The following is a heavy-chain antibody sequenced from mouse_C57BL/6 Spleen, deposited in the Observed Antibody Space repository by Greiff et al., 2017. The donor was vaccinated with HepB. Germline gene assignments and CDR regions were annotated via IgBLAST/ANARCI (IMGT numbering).Heavy chain of an antibody. CDR1: GFSFNTYA. CDR2: IRSKSNNYAT. J-gene: IGHJ4*01. CDR3: ERHHKGAMDD. Sequence: GGGLVQPKGSLKLSCAASGFSFNTYAMNWVRQAPGKGLEWVARIRSKSNNYATYYADSVKDRFTISRDDSESMLYLQMNNLKTEDTAMYYCERHHKGAMDDWGQGTSVTVSS. V-gene: IGHV10-1*01. D-gene: IGHD1-3*01.